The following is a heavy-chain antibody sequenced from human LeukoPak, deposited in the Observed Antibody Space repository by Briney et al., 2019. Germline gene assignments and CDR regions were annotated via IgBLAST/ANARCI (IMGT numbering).Heavy chain of an antibody. CDR1: GFTFSSYE. J-gene: IGHJ4*02. Sequence: PGGSLRLSCAASGFTFSSYEMNWVRQAPGKGLEWVSYISSSGSTIYYADSVKGRFTISRDNAKNTLYLQMSSLRAEDTAVYYCARDFDAGGTPGDDFDYWGRGTLVTVSS. CDR2: ISSSGSTI. D-gene: IGHD4-23*01. V-gene: IGHV3-48*03. CDR3: ARDFDAGGTPGDDFDY.